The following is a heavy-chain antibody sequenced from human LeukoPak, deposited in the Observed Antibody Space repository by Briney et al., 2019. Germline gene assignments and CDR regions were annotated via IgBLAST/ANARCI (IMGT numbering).Heavy chain of an antibody. V-gene: IGHV4-39*07. CDR2: IYYSGNT. D-gene: IGHD5-12*01. CDR3: ARGKYSGYDYGRSYYYYMDV. J-gene: IGHJ6*03. Sequence: PSETLSLTCTVSGDSISSSNSYWGWIRQPPREGLEWIGSIYYSGNTYYNPSLKSRVTISVDTSKNQFSLKLSSVTAADTAVYYCARGKYSGYDYGRSYYYYMDVWGKGTTVTISS. CDR1: GDSISSSNSY.